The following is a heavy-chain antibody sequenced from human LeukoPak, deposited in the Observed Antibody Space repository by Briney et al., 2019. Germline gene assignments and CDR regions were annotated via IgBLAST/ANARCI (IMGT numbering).Heavy chain of an antibody. CDR1: GGTFSSYA. CDR2: VIPIFGTA. D-gene: IGHD3-22*01. CDR3: ARDYYDSRAFDY. V-gene: IGHV1-69*01. Sequence: SVKVSCKASGGTFSSYAISWVRQAPGQGLEWMGGVIPIFGTANYAQKFQGRVTITADESTSTAYMELSSLRSEDTAVYYCARDYYDSRAFDYWGQGTLVTVSS. J-gene: IGHJ4*02.